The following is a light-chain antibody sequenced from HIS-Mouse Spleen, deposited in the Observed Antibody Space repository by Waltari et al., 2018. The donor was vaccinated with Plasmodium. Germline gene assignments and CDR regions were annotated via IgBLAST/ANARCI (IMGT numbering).Light chain of an antibody. CDR3: MIWPSNASGV. CDR1: SDINVGSYN. CDR2: YYSDSDK. J-gene: IGLJ3*02. V-gene: IGLV5-37*01. Sequence: QPVLTQPPSSSASPGESARLTCTLPSDINVGSYNIYWYQQKQGSPPRYLLYYYSDSDKGQGSGFPSRVSGSKDASANTGILLSSGLQSEDEADYYCMIWPSNASGVFGGGTKLTVL.